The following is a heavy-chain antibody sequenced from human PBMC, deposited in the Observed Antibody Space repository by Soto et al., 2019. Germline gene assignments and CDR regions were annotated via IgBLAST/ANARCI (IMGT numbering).Heavy chain of an antibody. D-gene: IGHD1-26*01. Sequence: GASVKVSCKASGGTFSSYAISWVRQAPGQGLEWMGGIIPIFGTANYAQKFQGRVTITADESTSTAYMELSSLRSEDTAVYYCARDGGRYSGPHAYYYGMDVWGQGTTVTVSS. CDR2: IIPIFGTA. CDR1: GGTFSSYA. CDR3: ARDGGRYSGPHAYYYGMDV. J-gene: IGHJ6*02. V-gene: IGHV1-69*13.